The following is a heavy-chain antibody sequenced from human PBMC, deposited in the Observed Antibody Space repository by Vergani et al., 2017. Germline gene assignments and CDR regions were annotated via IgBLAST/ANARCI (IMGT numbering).Heavy chain of an antibody. J-gene: IGHJ1*01. Sequence: QVHLVESGGGVVQPGRSLRLSCVVSGFTSSYYGMHWVRQAPGKGLEWVAVISYVGTQKYYADSVKGRFTISRDNSKSTLYLPMNSLRTEDTAVYYCATKSCGTPGCQIGYFREWGQGTLVTVSS. D-gene: IGHD1-1*01. V-gene: IGHV3-30*03. CDR2: ISYVGTQK. CDR3: ATKSCGTPGCQIGYFRE. CDR1: GFTSSYYG.